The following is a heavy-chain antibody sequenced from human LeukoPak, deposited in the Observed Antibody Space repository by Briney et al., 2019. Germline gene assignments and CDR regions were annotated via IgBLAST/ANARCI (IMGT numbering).Heavy chain of an antibody. CDR2: INHSGST. V-gene: IGHV4-34*01. Sequence: SETLSLTCAVYGGSFSGYYWSWIRQPPGKGLEWIGEINHSGSTNYNPSLKSRVTISVDTSKNQFSLKLSSVTAADTAVYYCARGCMDYYGSGSSKRQFDYWGQGTLVTVSS. J-gene: IGHJ4*02. D-gene: IGHD3-10*01. CDR1: GGSFSGYY. CDR3: ARGCMDYYGSGSSKRQFDY.